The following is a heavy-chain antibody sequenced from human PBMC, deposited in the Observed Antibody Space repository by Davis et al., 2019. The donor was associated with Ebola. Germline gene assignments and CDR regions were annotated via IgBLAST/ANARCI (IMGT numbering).Heavy chain of an antibody. Sequence: GESLKISCAASGITFSTPGMHWVRQAPGKGLEWVSSISSSSSYIYYADSVKGRFTISRDNAKNSLYLQLNSLRAEDTAFYHCVRDGGVRWNFVQYFDLWGRGTVVTVSS. CDR3: VRDGGVRWNFVQYFDL. D-gene: IGHD1-7*01. J-gene: IGHJ2*01. V-gene: IGHV3-21*04. CDR2: ISSSSSYI. CDR1: GITFSTPG.